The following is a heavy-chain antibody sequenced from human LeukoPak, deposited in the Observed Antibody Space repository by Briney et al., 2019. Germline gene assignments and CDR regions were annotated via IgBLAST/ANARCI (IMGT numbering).Heavy chain of an antibody. V-gene: IGHV6-1*01. D-gene: IGHD2-2*01. Sequence: SQTLSLTCAISGDSVSSNSAAWNWLRQSPSRGLEWLGRTYYRSKWYNDYAVSVKSRITINPDTSKNQFSLQLNSVTPEDTAVYYCARAPRGEGVVPAAMTKYYYYYMDVWGKGTTVTVSS. CDR3: ARAPRGEGVVPAAMTKYYYYYMDV. CDR1: GDSVSSNSAA. CDR2: TYYRSKWYN. J-gene: IGHJ6*03.